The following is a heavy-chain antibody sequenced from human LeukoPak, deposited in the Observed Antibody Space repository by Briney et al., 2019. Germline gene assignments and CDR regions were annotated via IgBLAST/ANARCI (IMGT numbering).Heavy chain of an antibody. D-gene: IGHD5-24*01. J-gene: IGHJ5*02. CDR2: IYTSGST. V-gene: IGHV4-4*07. CDR3: ARKGYNDYRLFDP. CDR1: GGSISSYY. Sequence: SETLSLTCTVSGGSISSYYWNWIRQPAGKGLEWVGRIYTSGSTNYNPSLKSRVTISVDKSKNQFSLKLSSVTAADTAVYYCARKGYNDYRLFDPWGQGTLVTVSS.